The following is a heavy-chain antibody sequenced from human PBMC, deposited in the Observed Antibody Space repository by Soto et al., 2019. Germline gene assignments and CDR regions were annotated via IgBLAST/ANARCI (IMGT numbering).Heavy chain of an antibody. CDR2: TIPMFGTT. Sequence: QVQLVQSGAEVKKPESSVRVSCKASGGTFNSYAITWVRQAPGQGLEWMGGTIPMFGTTNYAEKFQGRVTISADESTNTAAMELSSLRSEATAVYYCTRCGIRYHSIGYYLGIDGMDVWGQGTTVIVSS. J-gene: IGHJ6*02. D-gene: IGHD3-22*01. CDR3: TRCGIRYHSIGYYLGIDGMDV. V-gene: IGHV1-69*12. CDR1: GGTFNSYA.